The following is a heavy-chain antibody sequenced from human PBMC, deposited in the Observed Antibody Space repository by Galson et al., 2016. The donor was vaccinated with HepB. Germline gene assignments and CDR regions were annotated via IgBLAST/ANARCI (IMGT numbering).Heavy chain of an antibody. J-gene: IGHJ4*02. V-gene: IGHV4-59*01. CDR1: GVSLSSYY. Sequence: SETLSLTCTVSGVSLSSYYWSWIRQPPGKGLEWIGYIYYSGGSTNYNPSLKSRVTISVDTLKNQFSLKLSSVTAADTAVYYCARASGPLTYYYDSSGYEDYWGQGTLVTVSS. CDR3: ARASGPLTYYYDSSGYEDY. CDR2: IYYSGGST. D-gene: IGHD3-22*01.